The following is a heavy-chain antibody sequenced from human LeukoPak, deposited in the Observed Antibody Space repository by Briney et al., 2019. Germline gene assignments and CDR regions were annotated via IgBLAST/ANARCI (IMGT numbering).Heavy chain of an antibody. CDR1: GFTFTTYG. Sequence: GGSLRLSCSASGFTFTTYGMNWVRQAPGKGLEWVSGIGGSGTRTYYADSVKGRFTISRDNSKNTLYLQMNSLRADDTAVYYCARDSSGWGHSSPLFDYWGQGTLVTVSS. V-gene: IGHV3-23*01. CDR2: IGGSGTRT. D-gene: IGHD6-19*01. J-gene: IGHJ4*02. CDR3: ARDSSGWGHSSPLFDY.